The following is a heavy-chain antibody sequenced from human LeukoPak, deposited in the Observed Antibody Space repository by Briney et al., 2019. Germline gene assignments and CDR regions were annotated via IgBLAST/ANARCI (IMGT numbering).Heavy chain of an antibody. CDR1: GFTFSDQY. CDR3: TRVYSGVGMYAFYV. Sequence: PAGSLRLSCAAAGFTFSDQYIGWVRQAPGKGLEWVGRIRNKANSHFTEYVTSVKGRLSISRDDQKNSLYLQMNSLKTEDTAVYHCTRVYSGVGMYAFYVWGQGKMVTVSS. J-gene: IGHJ3*01. D-gene: IGHD6-19*01. CDR2: IRNKANSHFT. V-gene: IGHV3-72*01.